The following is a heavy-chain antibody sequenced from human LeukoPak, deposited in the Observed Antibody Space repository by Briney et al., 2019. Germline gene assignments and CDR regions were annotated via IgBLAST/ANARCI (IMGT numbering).Heavy chain of an antibody. CDR2: ISSSGATI. CDR1: GFTFSSYE. CDR3: ARGASSSWTSELDY. Sequence: GGSLRLSCAASGFTFSSYEMNWVRQAPGKGLEWLSYISSSGATIYYADSVKGRFTISRDNAKNSLYLQMNSLRAEDTAVYYCARGASSSWTSELDYWGQGTLVTVSS. V-gene: IGHV3-48*03. D-gene: IGHD6-13*01. J-gene: IGHJ4*02.